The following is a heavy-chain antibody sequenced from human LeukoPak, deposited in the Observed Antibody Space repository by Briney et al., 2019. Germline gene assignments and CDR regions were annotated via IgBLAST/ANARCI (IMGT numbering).Heavy chain of an antibody. J-gene: IGHJ4*02. Sequence: GGSLRLSCAASGFTFSSYWMSWVRQAPGKGLEWVANIKQDGSEKYYVDSVKGRFTISRDNAKNSLYLQMNSLRAEDTAVYYCASGGVLLWFGDLGGYWGQGTLVTVSS. V-gene: IGHV3-7*01. CDR3: ASGGVLLWFGDLGGY. CDR1: GFTFSSYW. D-gene: IGHD3-10*01. CDR2: IKQDGSEK.